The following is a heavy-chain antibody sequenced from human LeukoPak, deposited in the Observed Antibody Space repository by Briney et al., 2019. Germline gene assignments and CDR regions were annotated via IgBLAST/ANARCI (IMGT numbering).Heavy chain of an antibody. J-gene: IGHJ5*01. CDR2: INPNIGDA. D-gene: IGHD2-21*02. Sequence: ASVKVSCRASGYTFTDYFIHWVRQAPGQGLEWMGWINPNIGDASYAQKFQDRVTMTRDRSINTAYMELSRLTSDDTAVYYCARMALDGGDSIGFDSWGQGTLVTVSS. CDR1: GYTFTDYF. V-gene: IGHV1-2*02. CDR3: ARMALDGGDSIGFDS.